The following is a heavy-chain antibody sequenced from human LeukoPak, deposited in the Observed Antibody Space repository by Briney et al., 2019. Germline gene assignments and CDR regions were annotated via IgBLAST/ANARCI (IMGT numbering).Heavy chain of an antibody. D-gene: IGHD7-27*01. V-gene: IGHV3-30*02. Sequence: GGSLRLSCAASGFTFSSYGMHWVRQAPGKGLEWVAFIRYDGSNKYYADSGKGRFTISRDNSKNTLYLQMNSLRVGDTAVYYCARDSGDRPRAVGYFFDSWGRGTLVTVSS. CDR1: GFTFSSYG. J-gene: IGHJ4*02. CDR3: ARDSGDRPRAVGYFFDS. CDR2: IRYDGSNK.